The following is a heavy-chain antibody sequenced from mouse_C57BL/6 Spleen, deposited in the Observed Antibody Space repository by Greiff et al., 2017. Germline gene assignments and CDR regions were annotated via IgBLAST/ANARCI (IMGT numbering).Heavy chain of an antibody. CDR2: ISSGGDYI. Sequence: VQLKESGEGLVKPGGSLKLSCAASGFTFSSYAMSWVRQTPEKRLEWVAYISSGGDYIYYADTVKGRFTISRDNARNPLYLQMSSLKSEDTAMYYCTRGGYLWYFDVWGTGTTVTVSS. CDR3: TRGGYLWYFDV. J-gene: IGHJ1*03. CDR1: GFTFSSYA. D-gene: IGHD2-2*01. V-gene: IGHV5-9-1*02.